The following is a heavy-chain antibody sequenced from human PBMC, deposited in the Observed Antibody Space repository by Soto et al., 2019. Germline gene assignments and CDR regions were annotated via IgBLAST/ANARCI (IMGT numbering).Heavy chain of an antibody. CDR3: ARDRHCGGDCYTGWFDP. CDR2: IIPFFGTP. D-gene: IGHD2-21*02. CDR1: GGTFSTYP. V-gene: IGHV1-69*01. J-gene: IGHJ5*02. Sequence: QVQLVQSGAEVKKPGSSVKVSCKASGGTFSTYPISWVRQAPGQGLEWMGGIIPFFGTPNYAQKFQGRVTISSDASTNTAHMELSSLRSEDTAIYSCARDRHCGGDCYTGWFDPWGQGTLVTVSS.